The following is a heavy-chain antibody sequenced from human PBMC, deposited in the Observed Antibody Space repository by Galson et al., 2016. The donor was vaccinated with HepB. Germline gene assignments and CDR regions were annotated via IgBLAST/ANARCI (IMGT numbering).Heavy chain of an antibody. CDR1: GFAFSSFW. J-gene: IGHJ4*02. V-gene: IGHV3-74*01. CDR3: ATGSSAWDSFLY. D-gene: IGHD3-22*01. Sequence: SLRLSCAASGFAFSSFWMHWVRQVPGKGLVWLSRTNADGSRTSYADSVKGRFTISRDNAKNTLYLQMNSLRAEDTAVYYCATGSSAWDSFLYWGQGTLVTVSS. CDR2: TNADGSRT.